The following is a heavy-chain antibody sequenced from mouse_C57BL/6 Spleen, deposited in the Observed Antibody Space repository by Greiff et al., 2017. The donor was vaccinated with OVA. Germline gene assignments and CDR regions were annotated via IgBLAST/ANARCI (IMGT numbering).Heavy chain of an antibody. CDR2: INPSNGGT. V-gene: IGHV1-53*01. CDR3: AREGYEYDVYAMDY. CDR1: GYTFTSYW. D-gene: IGHD2-4*01. Sequence: VQLQQSGTELVKPGASVKLSCKASGYTFTSYWMHWVKQRPGQGLEWIGNINPSNGGTNYNEKFKSKATLTVDKLSSTAYMQLSSLTSEDSAVYYCAREGYEYDVYAMDYWGQGTSVTVSS. J-gene: IGHJ4*01.